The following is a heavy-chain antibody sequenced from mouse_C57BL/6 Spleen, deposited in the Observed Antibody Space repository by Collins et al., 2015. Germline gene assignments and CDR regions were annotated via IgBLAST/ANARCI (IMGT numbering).Heavy chain of an antibody. CDR3: ARLGYYGWMDY. CDR2: INPDSRTI. D-gene: IGHD1-1*01. CDR1: GIDFSRYW. V-gene: IGHV4-1*01. J-gene: IGHJ4*01. Sequence: EVKLLQSGGGLVQPGGSLKLSCTASGIDFSRYWMSWVRRAPGKGLEWIGEINPDSRTINSAPSLKDKFIISRDNARNTLYLQMSKMKSEDTALYYCARLGYYGWMDYWGQGTSVTVSS.